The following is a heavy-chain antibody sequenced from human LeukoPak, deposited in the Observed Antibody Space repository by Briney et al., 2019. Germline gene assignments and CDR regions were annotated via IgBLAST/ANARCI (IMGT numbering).Heavy chain of an antibody. D-gene: IGHD5-24*01. V-gene: IGHV3-30*04. J-gene: IGHJ4*02. CDR1: GFTFSSYA. CDR2: ISYDGSSK. Sequence: GGSLRLSCAASGFTFSSYAMHWVRQAPGKGLEWVAVISYDGSSKYYADSVKGRFTISRDNSKNTPYLQMNSLRAEDTAVYYCASGPELIDYWGQGTLVTVSS. CDR3: ASGPELIDY.